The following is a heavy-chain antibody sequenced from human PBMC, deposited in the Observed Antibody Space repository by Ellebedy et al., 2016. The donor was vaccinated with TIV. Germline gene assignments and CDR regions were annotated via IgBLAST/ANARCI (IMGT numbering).Heavy chain of an antibody. D-gene: IGHD3-22*01. CDR3: ARAGNYYDRSGYSPLDY. V-gene: IGHV3-64*01. J-gene: IGHJ4*02. CDR1: GFTFSNYA. CDR2: ITSKGDRT. Sequence: GESLKISCVASGFTFSNYAMHWVRQAPGKGLEYVSVITSKGDRTYYANSVEGRLTISRDNSKNTLYLQMGSLRPEDMAVYYCARAGNYYDRSGYSPLDYWGQGTVVTVSS.